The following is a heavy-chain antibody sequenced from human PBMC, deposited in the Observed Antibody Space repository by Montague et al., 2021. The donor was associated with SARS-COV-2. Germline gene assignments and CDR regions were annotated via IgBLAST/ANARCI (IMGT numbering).Heavy chain of an antibody. CDR3: TREGYQVLWSDYYYYYGMDV. CDR1: GGSFSGYY. J-gene: IGHJ6*01. CDR2: INHSGST. V-gene: IGHV4-34*01. D-gene: IGHD2-2*01. Sequence: SETLSLTCAVYGGSFSGYYWSWIRQPPGKGLEWIGEINHSGSTNYNPSLKSRVTISVDTSKNQFSLKLSSVTAADTAVYYCTREGYQVLWSDYYYYYGMDVWGQGTTVTVSS.